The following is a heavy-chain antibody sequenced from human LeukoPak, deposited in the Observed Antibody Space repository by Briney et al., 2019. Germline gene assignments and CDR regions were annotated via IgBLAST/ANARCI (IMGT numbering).Heavy chain of an antibody. CDR3: ARHAALGYHGLGSWDYGMGV. J-gene: IGHJ6*02. Sequence: KPSETLSLTCTVSGGSISSYYWSWIRQPSGKGLEWIGYIYYSGSTNFNPSLKSRVTISVDTSKNQFSLKLSSVTAADTAVYYCARHAALGYHGLGSWDYGMGVWGQGTTVTVSS. D-gene: IGHD3-10*01. CDR1: GGSISSYY. V-gene: IGHV4-59*08. CDR2: IYYSGST.